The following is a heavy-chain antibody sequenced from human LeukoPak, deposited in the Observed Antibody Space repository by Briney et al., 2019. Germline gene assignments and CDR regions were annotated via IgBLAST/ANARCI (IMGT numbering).Heavy chain of an antibody. J-gene: IGHJ4*02. D-gene: IGHD5-24*01. Sequence: GGSLRLSCEASGFPFSSYCMTWVRQAPGKGLEWVANIKQDGSKKSYVDSVKGRFTISRDNAKNSLYLQMNSLRAEDTAIYYCTRVGYIDEGIDYWGQGTLVTVSS. CDR2: IKQDGSKK. CDR1: GFPFSSYC. CDR3: TRVGYIDEGIDY. V-gene: IGHV3-7*04.